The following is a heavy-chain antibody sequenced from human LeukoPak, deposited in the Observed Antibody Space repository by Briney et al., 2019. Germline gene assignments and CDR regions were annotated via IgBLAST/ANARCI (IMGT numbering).Heavy chain of an antibody. CDR2: IFYNGDT. V-gene: IGHV4-59*08. D-gene: IGHD6-13*01. CDR3: ASYPRRIAAAGPRLGY. CDR1: GGSIESYY. J-gene: IGHJ4*02. Sequence: KSSETLSLTCSVSGGSIESYYWSWIRQPPGKGLEWVGYIFYNGDTNYNPSLKGRITISVDTPKNQFSLKLRSVTAADTAVYYCASYPRRIAAAGPRLGYWGQGTLVTVSS.